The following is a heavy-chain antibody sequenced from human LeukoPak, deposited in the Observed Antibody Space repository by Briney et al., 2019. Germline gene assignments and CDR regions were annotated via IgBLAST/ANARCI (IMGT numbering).Heavy chain of an antibody. CDR2: IYPGDSDT. V-gene: IGHV5-51*01. D-gene: IGHD3-22*01. J-gene: IGHJ4*02. CDR1: GYSFTSYW. CDR3: ARQGHYYDSSGYYYPYTDY. Sequence: KDGESLKISCKGSGYSFTSYWIGWVRQMPGKGLEWMGIIYPGDSDTRYSPSFQGQVTISADKSISTPYLQWSSLKASDTAMYYCARQGHYYDSSGYYYPYTDYWGQGTLVTVSS.